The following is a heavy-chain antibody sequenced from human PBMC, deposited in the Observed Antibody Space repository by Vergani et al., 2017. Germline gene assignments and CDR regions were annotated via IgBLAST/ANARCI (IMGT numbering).Heavy chain of an antibody. CDR3: ARVGSTTTVVTPGGNYYYYGMDV. V-gene: IGHV4-31*03. CDR1: GAYVGSGGYY. Sequence: QVQLQESGPGLVKASQTLSLTCSVSGAYVGSGGYYWTWVRQRPGMGLDWIGYIYYSGTTYYNPSLESRLTISLDTSENHLSLKLTSVTDADTAVYYCARVGSTTTVVTPGGNYYYYGMDVWGQGTTVTVSS. CDR2: IYYSGTT. J-gene: IGHJ6*02. D-gene: IGHD4-23*01.